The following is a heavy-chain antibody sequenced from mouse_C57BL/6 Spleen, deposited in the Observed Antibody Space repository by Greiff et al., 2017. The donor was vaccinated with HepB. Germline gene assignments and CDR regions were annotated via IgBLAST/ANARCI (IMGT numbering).Heavy chain of an antibody. CDR1: GYTFTDYE. J-gene: IGHJ4*01. CDR3: TRGGYDYDGPYYAMDY. CDR2: IDPETGGT. V-gene: IGHV1-15*01. Sequence: QVQLQQSGAELVRPGASVTLSCKASGYTFTDYEMHWVKQTPVHGLEWIGAIDPETGGTAYNQKFKGKAILTADKSSSTAYMELRSLTSEDSAVYYCTRGGYDYDGPYYAMDYWGQGTSVTVSS. D-gene: IGHD2-4*01.